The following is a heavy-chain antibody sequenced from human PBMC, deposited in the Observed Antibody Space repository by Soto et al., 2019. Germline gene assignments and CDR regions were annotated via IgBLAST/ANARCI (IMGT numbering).Heavy chain of an antibody. J-gene: IGHJ4*02. CDR2: ISWNSGSI. CDR1: GFTFDDYA. V-gene: IGHV3-9*01. CDR3: AKDISSSGWFFDY. Sequence: EVQLVESGGGLVQPGRSLRLSCAASGFTFDDYAMHWVRQAPGKGLEWVSGISWNSGSIGYADSVKGRFTISRDNAKNSLYLQMNSLRAEDTALYYCAKDISSSGWFFDYWGQGTLVTVSS. D-gene: IGHD6-19*01.